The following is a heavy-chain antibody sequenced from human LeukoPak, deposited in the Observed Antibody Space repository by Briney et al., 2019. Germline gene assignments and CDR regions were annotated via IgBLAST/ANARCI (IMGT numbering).Heavy chain of an antibody. CDR1: GYSISSSSYY. J-gene: IGHJ4*02. V-gene: IGHV4-39*07. CDR2: MYYSGTT. Sequence: SETLSLTCTVSGYSISSSSYYWGWIRQPPGKGLEWIGLMYYSGTTYYNPSLKSRVTISVDTSKNQFSLKLSSVTAADTAVYYCAGGNLDNDHGDDGAPYYFDYWGQGTLVTVSS. D-gene: IGHD4-17*01. CDR3: AGGNLDNDHGDDGAPYYFDY.